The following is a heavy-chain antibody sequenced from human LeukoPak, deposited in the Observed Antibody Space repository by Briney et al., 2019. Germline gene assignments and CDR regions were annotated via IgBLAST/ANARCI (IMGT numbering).Heavy chain of an antibody. J-gene: IGHJ4*02. CDR3: ARGTFAAAAVFRY. D-gene: IGHD6-13*01. CDR2: IYYSGST. V-gene: IGHV4-59*01. Sequence: SETLSLTCTVSGGSISSYYWSWIRQPPGKGLEWIGYIYYSGSTNYNPSPKSRVTISVDTSKNQFSLKLSSVTAADTAVYYCARGTFAAAAVFRYWGQGTLVTVSS. CDR1: GGSISSYY.